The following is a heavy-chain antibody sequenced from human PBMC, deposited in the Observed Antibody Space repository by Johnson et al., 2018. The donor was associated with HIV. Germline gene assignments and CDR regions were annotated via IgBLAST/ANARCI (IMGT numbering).Heavy chain of an antibody. D-gene: IGHD3-22*01. V-gene: IGHV3-30*04. CDR2: ISYDENNK. Sequence: QVRLVESGGGVVQPGKSLRLSCVASGFTFRSYAMHWVRQAPGKGLEWVTLISYDENNKLYADSVKGRFTISRDNSKNTLYLQMNSLRAEDTAVYFCARDGDYYDSNGGDAFDIWGQGTMVTVSS. CDR1: GFTFRSYA. CDR3: ARDGDYYDSNGGDAFDI. J-gene: IGHJ3*02.